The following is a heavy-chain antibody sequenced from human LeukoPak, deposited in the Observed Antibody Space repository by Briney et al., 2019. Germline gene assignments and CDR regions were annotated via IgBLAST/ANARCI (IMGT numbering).Heavy chain of an antibody. CDR3: ARTHCCGGSCDTFDP. V-gene: IGHV4-59*10. D-gene: IGHD2-15*01. CDR2: FYASGTT. J-gene: IGHJ5*02. CDR1: GVSISNYF. Sequence: SATLSLTCSVFGVSISNYFWRWLPPPARKGREGIGRFYASGTTYYNPSLRSRVTMSMDTSKNPFSLKMTSVTAEHTGVYYSARTHCCGGSCDTFDPSGEGTLVSVSS.